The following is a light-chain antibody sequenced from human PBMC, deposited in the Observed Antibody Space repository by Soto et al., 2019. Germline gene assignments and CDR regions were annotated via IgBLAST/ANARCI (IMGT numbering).Light chain of an antibody. CDR1: QSVSSTY. Sequence: IVFTQSPGTLSLYPGERATLSCRASQSVSSTYLAWYQQKLGQAPGRLVYGTSSRATGSPARFSGSGSGTDFTLSISRLEPEDLGVYYSQQYENSPWMFGQGTKVDIK. J-gene: IGKJ1*01. CDR2: GTS. CDR3: QQYENSPWM. V-gene: IGKV3-20*01.